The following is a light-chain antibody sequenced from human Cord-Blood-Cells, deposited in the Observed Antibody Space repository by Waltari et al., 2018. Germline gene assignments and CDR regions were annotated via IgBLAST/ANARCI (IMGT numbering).Light chain of an antibody. V-gene: IGKV1-5*01. CDR2: DAS. CDR1: QSISSW. J-gene: IGKJ1*01. CDR3: QQYNSYWT. Sequence: DIQMTQSPSTLSAYVGDRVTITCRASQSISSWLDWYQQKPGKAPKLLIYDASSLESGGPSRFRGSGSGTEFTLTSSSLQPDDFATYYCQQYNSYWTFGQGTKVEIK.